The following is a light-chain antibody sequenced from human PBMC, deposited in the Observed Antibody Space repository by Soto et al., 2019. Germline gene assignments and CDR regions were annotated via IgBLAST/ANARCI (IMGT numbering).Light chain of an antibody. CDR2: DDS. V-gene: IGLV3-21*02. Sequence: SYELTQPPSASVAPGQTARITCGGNNIGRKSVHWYQQKPGQAPVLVVYDDSARPSGIPERFSGSNSGNTATLTISRVEAGDEADYYCQVWDKSSYHYVFGNGTKVTVL. J-gene: IGLJ1*01. CDR3: QVWDKSSYHYV. CDR1: NIGRKS.